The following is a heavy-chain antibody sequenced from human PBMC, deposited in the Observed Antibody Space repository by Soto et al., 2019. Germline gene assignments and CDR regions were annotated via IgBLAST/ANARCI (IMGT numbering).Heavy chain of an antibody. J-gene: IGHJ4*02. D-gene: IGHD3-22*01. CDR2: IYYSGST. V-gene: IGHV4-61*01. CDR1: GGSVSSGSYY. CDR3: ASRHTYYYDSSFDY. Sequence: PSETLSLTCTVSGGSVSSGSYYWSWIRQPPGKGLEWIGYIYYSGSTNYNPSLKSRVTISVDTSKNQFSLKLSSVTAADTAVYYCASRHTYYYDSSFDYWGQGTLVTVSS.